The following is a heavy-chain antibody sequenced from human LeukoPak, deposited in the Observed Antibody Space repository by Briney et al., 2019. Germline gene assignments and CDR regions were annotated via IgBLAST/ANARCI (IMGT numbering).Heavy chain of an antibody. V-gene: IGHV1-69*13. CDR3: ASADTAMVPFDY. J-gene: IGHJ4*02. CDR2: IIPIFGTA. D-gene: IGHD5-18*01. CDR1: GGTFSSYA. Sequence: ASVKVSCKASGGTFSSYAISWVRQAPGQGLEWMGGIIPIFGTANYAQKFQGRVTIAAGESTSTAYMELSSLRSEDTAVYYCASADTAMVPFDYWGQGTLVTVSS.